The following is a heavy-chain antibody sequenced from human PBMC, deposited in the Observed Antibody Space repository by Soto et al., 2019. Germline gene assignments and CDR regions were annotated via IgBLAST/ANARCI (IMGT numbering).Heavy chain of an antibody. CDR2: IYGGGST. Sequence: EVQLVESGGGLIQPGGSLRLSCAASGFTINNNYMSWVRQAPGKGLEWVSVIYGGGSTDYADSVKGRFTISRDNSKNTLYLKRNALRARTTPPYDGASDRDPYNSLYEPTWGRETLVTVSS. CDR3: ASDRDPYNSLYEPT. CDR1: GFTINNNY. D-gene: IGHD5-12*01. V-gene: IGHV3-53*01. J-gene: IGHJ4*02.